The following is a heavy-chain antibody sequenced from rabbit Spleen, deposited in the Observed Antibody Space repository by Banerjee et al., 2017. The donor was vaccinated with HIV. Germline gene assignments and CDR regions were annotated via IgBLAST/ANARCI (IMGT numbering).Heavy chain of an antibody. D-gene: IGHD6-1*01. J-gene: IGHJ4*01. CDR2: MYTSSSGST. V-gene: IGHV1S40*01. Sequence: QSLEESGGDLVKPGASLTLTCTASGFSFSRGHYMCWVRQAPGKGLEWIACMYTSSSGSTYYASWAKGRFTISKTSSTTVTLQMTSLTAADTATYFCARLGHADYPHAYGLKLWGQGTLVTVS. CDR3: ARLGHADYPHAYGLKL. CDR1: GFSFSRGHY.